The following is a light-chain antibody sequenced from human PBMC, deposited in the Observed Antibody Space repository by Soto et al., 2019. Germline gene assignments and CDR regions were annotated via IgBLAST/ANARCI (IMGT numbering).Light chain of an antibody. CDR1: QSISSY. CDR3: QQTDSFPRT. CDR2: AAS. V-gene: IGKV1-39*01. J-gene: IGKJ1*01. Sequence: DIQTTQSPSSLSASVGDRVTITCRASQSISSYLNWYQHKPGEAPKLLIYAASSLQTGVPSRFSGSRSGTDFALTISSLQRDDFATYYCQQTDSFPRTFGQGTKVDIK.